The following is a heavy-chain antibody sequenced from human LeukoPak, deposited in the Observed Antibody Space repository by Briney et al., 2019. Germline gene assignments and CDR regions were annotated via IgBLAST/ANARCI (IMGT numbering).Heavy chain of an antibody. CDR2: ISSSSSTI. CDR3: ARTIFREFDY. D-gene: IGHD3-9*01. J-gene: IGHJ4*02. V-gene: IGHV3-48*01. Sequence: GGSLRLSCAASGFTFSSYSMNWVRQAPGKGLEWVSYISSSSSTIYYADSVKGRFTISRDNGKNSLYLQMDSLRAEDTAVYYCARTIFREFDYWGQGTLVTVSS. CDR1: GFTFSSYS.